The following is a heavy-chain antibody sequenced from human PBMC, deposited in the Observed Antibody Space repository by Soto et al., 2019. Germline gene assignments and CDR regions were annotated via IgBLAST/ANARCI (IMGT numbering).Heavy chain of an antibody. CDR3: ARDIVVVVAATGLLFDP. V-gene: IGHV1-18*01. J-gene: IGHJ5*02. CDR1: GYTFTSYG. CDR2: ISAYNGNT. D-gene: IGHD2-15*01. Sequence: ASVKVSCKASGYTFTSYGISWVRQAPGQGLEWMGWISAYNGNTNYAQKLQDRVTMTTDTSTSIAYMELRSLRSDDTAVYYCARDIVVVVAATGLLFDPWGQGTLVTVSS.